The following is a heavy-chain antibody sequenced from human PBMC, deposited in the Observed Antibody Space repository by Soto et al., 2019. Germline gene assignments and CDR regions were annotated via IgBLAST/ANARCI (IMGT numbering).Heavy chain of an antibody. CDR3: TRDYYDSIGYYYYGMDV. CDR2: IRSKAYGGTT. CDR1: VFTFVDYA. Sequence: GWSLRLSCTASVFTFVDYAMSWFRQAPGKGLEWVGFIRSKAYGGTTEYAASVKGRFTISRDDSKSIAYLQMNSLKTEDTAVYYCTRDYYDSIGYYYYGMDVWGQGTTVTVSS. V-gene: IGHV3-49*03. D-gene: IGHD3-22*01. J-gene: IGHJ6*02.